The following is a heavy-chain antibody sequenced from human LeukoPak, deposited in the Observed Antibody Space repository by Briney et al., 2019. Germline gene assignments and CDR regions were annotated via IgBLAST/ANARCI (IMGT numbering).Heavy chain of an antibody. CDR3: ARDTIHNVDTSKGFDY. CDR1: GFTFSSYA. CDR2: ISYDGSNK. Sequence: GGSLRLSCAASGFTFSSYAMHWVRQAPGKGLEWVAVISYDGSNKYYADSVKGRFTISRDNSKNTLYLQTNSLRAEDTAVYYCARDTIHNVDTSKGFDYWGQGTLVTVSS. D-gene: IGHD1-14*01. V-gene: IGHV3-30-3*01. J-gene: IGHJ4*02.